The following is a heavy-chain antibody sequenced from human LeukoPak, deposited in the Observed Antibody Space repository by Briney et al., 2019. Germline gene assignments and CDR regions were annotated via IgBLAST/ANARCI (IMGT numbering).Heavy chain of an antibody. V-gene: IGHV1-18*01. Sequence: ASVKVSCKASGYTFTSYGISWVRQAPGQGLEWMGWISAYNGNTNYAQKLQGRVTVTTDTSTSTAYMELRSLRSDDTAVYYCAREQDCSGGSCYPPEGYYYGMYVWGQGTTVTVPS. D-gene: IGHD2-15*01. CDR2: ISAYNGNT. CDR1: GYTFTSYG. CDR3: AREQDCSGGSCYPPEGYYYGMYV. J-gene: IGHJ6*02.